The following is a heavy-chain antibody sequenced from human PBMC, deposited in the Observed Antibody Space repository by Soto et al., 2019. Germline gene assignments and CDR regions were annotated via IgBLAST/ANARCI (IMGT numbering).Heavy chain of an antibody. CDR1: GGSVSSGSYY. D-gene: IGHD3-10*01. Sequence: QVQLQESGPGLVKPSETLSLTCTVSGGSVSSGSYYWSWIRQPPGNGLEWIWYIYYSGSTNYNPSLKSRVTISVDTSKNQFSLKLSSVTAADTAVYYCARAFYGWFDPWGQGTLVTVSS. CDR3: ARAFYGWFDP. J-gene: IGHJ5*02. V-gene: IGHV4-61*01. CDR2: IYYSGST.